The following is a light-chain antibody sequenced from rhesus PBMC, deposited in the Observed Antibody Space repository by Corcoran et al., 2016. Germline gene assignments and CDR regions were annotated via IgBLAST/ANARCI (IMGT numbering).Light chain of an antibody. CDR3: QHYYSNPRT. CDR1: QAITND. V-gene: IGKV1-33*02. CDR2: DAS. Sequence: DIQMTQSPSSLSASVGDRVTITCRASQAITNDLAWYPQKPGESPKLLRYDASSLQSGIPSRFSGTGSGTDFTLTISSLQSEDFATYYCQHYYSNPRTFGLGTKVEL. J-gene: IGKJ1*01.